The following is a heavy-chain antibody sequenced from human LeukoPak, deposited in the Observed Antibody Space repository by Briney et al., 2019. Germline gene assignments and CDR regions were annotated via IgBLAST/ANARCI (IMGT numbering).Heavy chain of an antibody. CDR2: IRYDGSNK. J-gene: IGHJ4*02. V-gene: IGHV3-30*02. D-gene: IGHD4-17*01. Sequence: GGSLRLSCAASGFTFSSYGMHWVRQAPGKGLEWVAFIRYDGSNKNYADSVKGRFTISRDNSKNTLYLQMNSLRAEDTAVYYCAKDSSSPDYGEEYWGQGTLVTVSS. CDR1: GFTFSSYG. CDR3: AKDSSSPDYGEEY.